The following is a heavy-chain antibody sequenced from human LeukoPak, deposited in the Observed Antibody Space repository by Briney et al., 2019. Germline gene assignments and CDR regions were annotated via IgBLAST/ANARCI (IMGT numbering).Heavy chain of an antibody. D-gene: IGHD3-3*01. J-gene: IGHJ4*02. V-gene: IGHV1-18*01. CDR2: ISTYSGNT. CDR3: ARDRPPGRGYYPVSPFDF. Sequence: ASVKVSCKASGYTFTSYGISWVRQAPGQGLEWMGWISTYSGNTNYAQNLQDRVTMTTDTSTSTASMELRSLRSDDTAMYYCARDRPPGRGYYPVSPFDFWGQGTLVIVSS. CDR1: GYTFTSYG.